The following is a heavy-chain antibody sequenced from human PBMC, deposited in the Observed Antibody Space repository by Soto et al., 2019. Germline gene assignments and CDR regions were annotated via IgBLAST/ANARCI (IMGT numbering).Heavy chain of an antibody. J-gene: IGHJ4*02. CDR3: ARRNYYDSSGYYAGFDY. CDR2: IIPIFGTA. CDR1: GGTFSSYA. D-gene: IGHD3-22*01. Sequence: SVKVSCKASGGTFSSYAISWVRQSPGQGLEWMGGIIPIFGTANYAQKFQGRVTITADESTSTAYMELSSLRSEDTAVYYCARRNYYDSSGYYAGFDYWGQGTLVTVYS. V-gene: IGHV1-69*13.